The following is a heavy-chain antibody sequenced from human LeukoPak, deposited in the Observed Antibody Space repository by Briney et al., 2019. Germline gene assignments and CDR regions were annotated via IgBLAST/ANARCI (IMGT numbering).Heavy chain of an antibody. Sequence: GGSVNVSCKCSGCTFSNYGVSWVGQAPGQGGEGMGGISAYNNNTNYAQKSQRRLTMTTDTSTSTAYMELRSLRSDDTAVYYCARGARISSSWYSSVWGQGTLITVS. CDR1: GCTFSNYG. V-gene: IGHV1-18*01. CDR2: ISAYNNNT. J-gene: IGHJ4*02. D-gene: IGHD6-13*01. CDR3: ARGARISSSWYSSV.